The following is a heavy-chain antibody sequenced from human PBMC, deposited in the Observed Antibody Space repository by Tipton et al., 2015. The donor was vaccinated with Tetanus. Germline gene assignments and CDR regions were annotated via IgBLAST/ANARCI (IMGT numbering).Heavy chain of an antibody. J-gene: IGHJ4*01. CDR3: ATVGLVTASVTY. Sequence: TLSLTCTVSGGSITKGGYYWSWIGQHPGKGLDWIGYISYTGTTHYNPSLKSRVTISLDRSKNQFSLKLTSVTAADTAVYYCATVGLVTASVTYWGQGPLVTVSS. CDR1: GGSITKGGYY. D-gene: IGHD2-21*02. CDR2: ISYTGTT. V-gene: IGHV4-31*03.